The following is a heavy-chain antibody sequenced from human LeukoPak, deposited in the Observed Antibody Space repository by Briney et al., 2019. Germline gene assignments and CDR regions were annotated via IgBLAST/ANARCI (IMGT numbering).Heavy chain of an antibody. J-gene: IGHJ4*02. V-gene: IGHV3-21*01. Sequence: GGSLRLSCAASGFTSSSYTMHWIRQAPGKGPEWVSSISGSNSYIFYADSVKGRFTVSRDNAKDSLYLQMNSLRAEDTAVYYCARALTTLTYEGYWGQGTLVTVSS. D-gene: IGHD1-1*01. CDR2: ISGSNSYI. CDR1: GFTSSSYT. CDR3: ARALTTLTYEGY.